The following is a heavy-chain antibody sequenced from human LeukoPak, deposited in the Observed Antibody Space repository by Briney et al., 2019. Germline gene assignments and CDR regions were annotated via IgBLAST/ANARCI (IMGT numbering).Heavy chain of an antibody. Sequence: GGSLRLSCAASGFIVSSNYMSWVRQAPGKGLEWVSLIDSDGTTYYADSVKGRFTISRGISKNTLYLQMNTLRAEDTAVYYCARRERLGYSYGRGTLDIWGQGTKVTVSS. D-gene: IGHD5-18*01. CDR3: ARRERLGYSYGRGTLDI. J-gene: IGHJ3*02. CDR1: GFIVSSNY. V-gene: IGHV3-66*01. CDR2: IDSDGTT.